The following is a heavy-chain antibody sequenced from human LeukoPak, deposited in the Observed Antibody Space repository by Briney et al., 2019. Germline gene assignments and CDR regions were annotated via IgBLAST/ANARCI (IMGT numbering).Heavy chain of an antibody. Sequence: ASVKVSCKASGYTFTGYFMHWVRQAPGQGLEWMGWINPNSGGTNYAQKFQGRDTMTRDTSISTAYMEVSSLISDDTAVYYCARGGGAAAAYNWFDPWGQGTLVTVSS. V-gene: IGHV1-2*02. CDR1: GYTFTGYF. CDR3: ARGGGAAAAYNWFDP. J-gene: IGHJ5*02. D-gene: IGHD6-13*01. CDR2: INPNSGGT.